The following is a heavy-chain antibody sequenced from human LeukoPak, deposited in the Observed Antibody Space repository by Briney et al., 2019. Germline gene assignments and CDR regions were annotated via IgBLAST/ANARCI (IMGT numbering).Heavy chain of an antibody. V-gene: IGHV3-49*04. CDR2: IRSKSYGGTT. CDR1: GFTFGDHA. CDR3: TRSGNYYDSRGYPKYYFDC. Sequence: GGSLRLSCAGSGFTFGDHAMSWVRQAPGKGLEGVGFIRSKSYGGTTEYAASVEGRFTITRDDSKSIAYLLMNSLKTEDTAVYYCTRSGNYYDSRGYPKYYFDCWGQGTLVAVSS. J-gene: IGHJ4*02. D-gene: IGHD3-22*01.